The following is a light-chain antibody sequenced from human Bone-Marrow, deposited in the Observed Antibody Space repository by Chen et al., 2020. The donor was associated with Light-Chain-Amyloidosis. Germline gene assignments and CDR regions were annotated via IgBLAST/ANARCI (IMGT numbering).Light chain of an antibody. CDR3: QSADSSGTYEVI. CDR1: DLPTKY. CDR2: RDT. V-gene: IGLV3-25*03. J-gene: IGLJ2*01. Sequence: SYELTQPPSVSVSPGQTARITCSGDDLPTKYAYWYQQKPGQAPVLVIHRDTERPSGISGRFSGASSGTTTTLTISGVQAADEADYRCQSADSSGTYEVIFGGGTKLTVL.